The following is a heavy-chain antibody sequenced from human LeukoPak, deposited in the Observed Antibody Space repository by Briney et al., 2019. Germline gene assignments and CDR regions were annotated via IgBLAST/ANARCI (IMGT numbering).Heavy chain of an antibody. CDR1: GFTFSSYA. V-gene: IGHV3-30-3*01. D-gene: IGHD2-15*01. J-gene: IGHJ4*02. Sequence: GGSLRLSCAASGFTFSSYAMHWVRQAPGKGLEWVAVISYDGSNKYYADSVKGRFTISRDNSKNTLYLQMNSLRAEDTAVYYCARDRQVVVAATFDYWGQGTLVTVSS. CDR2: ISYDGSNK. CDR3: ARDRQVVVAATFDY.